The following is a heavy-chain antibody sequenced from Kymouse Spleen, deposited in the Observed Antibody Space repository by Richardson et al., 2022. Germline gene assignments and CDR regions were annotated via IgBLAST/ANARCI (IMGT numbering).Heavy chain of an antibody. D-gene: IGHD2-21*02. CDR3: ARGEYCGGDCYRDYYYGMDV. Sequence: QVQLVQSGSELKKPGASVKVSCKASGYTFTSYAMNWVRQAPGQGLEWMGWINTNTGNPTYAQGFTGRFVFSLDTSVSTAYLQICSLKAEDTAVYYCARGEYCGGDCYRDYYYGMDVWGQGTTVTVSS. CDR1: GYTFTSYA. J-gene: IGHJ6*02. CDR2: INTNTGNP. V-gene: IGHV7-4-1*01.